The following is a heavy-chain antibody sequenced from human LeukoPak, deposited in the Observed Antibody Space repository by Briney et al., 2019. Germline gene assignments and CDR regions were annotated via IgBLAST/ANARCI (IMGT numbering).Heavy chain of an antibody. CDR2: IKPDGSEK. V-gene: IGHV3-7*01. Sequence: GGSLRLSCAASGFTFSDYWMNWVRQAPGKGLEWVANIKPDGSEKYYADSLKGRFTISRDNAKNSLYLQMNSLRAEDTAVYYCARARIDYWGQGTLVTVSS. CDR3: ARARIDY. D-gene: IGHD1-14*01. CDR1: GFTFSDYW. J-gene: IGHJ4*02.